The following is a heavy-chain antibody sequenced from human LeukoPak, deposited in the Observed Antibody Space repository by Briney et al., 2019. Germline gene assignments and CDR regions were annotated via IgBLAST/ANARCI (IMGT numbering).Heavy chain of an antibody. V-gene: IGHV3-9*01. Sequence: GGSLRLSCAASGFTFSNAWMSWVRQAPGKGLEWVSGISWNSGSIGYADSVKGRFTISRDNAKNSLYLQMNSLRAEDTALYYCAKDMSVAVAGTGFDYWGQGTLVTVSS. CDR1: GFTFSNAW. D-gene: IGHD6-19*01. CDR3: AKDMSVAVAGTGFDY. CDR2: ISWNSGSI. J-gene: IGHJ4*02.